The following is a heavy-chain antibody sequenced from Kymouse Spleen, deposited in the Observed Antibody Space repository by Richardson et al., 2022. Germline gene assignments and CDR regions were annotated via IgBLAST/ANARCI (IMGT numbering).Heavy chain of an antibody. D-gene: IGHD3-10*01. V-gene: IGHV3-20*d01. J-gene: IGHJ6*02. CDR1: GFTFDDYG. Sequence: EVQLVESGGGVVRPGGSLRLSCAASGFTFDDYGMSWVRQAPGKGLEWVSGINWNGGSTGYADSVKGRFTISRDNAKNSLYLQMNSLRAEDTALYYCARERGSGSYYYYYYGMDVWGQGTTVTVSS. CDR2: INWNGGST. CDR3: ARERGSGSYYYYYYGMDV.